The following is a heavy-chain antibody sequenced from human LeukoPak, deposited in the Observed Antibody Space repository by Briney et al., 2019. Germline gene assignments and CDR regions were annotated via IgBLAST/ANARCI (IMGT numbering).Heavy chain of an antibody. CDR1: GYTFTYYY. J-gene: IGHJ6*03. CDR3: AKEVYGDFLYYYYYYMDA. D-gene: IGHD4-17*01. CDR2: LNPHTGGT. V-gene: IGHV1-2*02. Sequence: GASVKLSCKASGYTFTYYYNQWVRQAPGQGLEWMGSLNPHTGGTNSAQKFQGRVTMTRDTSISTAYMELSSLTSDDTAVYYCAKEVYGDFLYYYYYYMDAWGKGTTVTISS.